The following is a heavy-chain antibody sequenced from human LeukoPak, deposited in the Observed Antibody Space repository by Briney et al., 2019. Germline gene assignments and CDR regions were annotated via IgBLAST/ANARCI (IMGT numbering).Heavy chain of an antibody. D-gene: IGHD4-17*01. CDR3: ATSTLILRLIFDY. Sequence: GGTLRLSCAASGFTFSNHGMNWVRQAPGKGLEWVSGISPSGDITYYADSVKGRFTISRDNAKNSLYLQMNSLRAEDTAVYYCATSTLILRLIFDYWGQGTLVTVSS. CDR1: GFTFSNHG. J-gene: IGHJ4*02. V-gene: IGHV3-23*01. CDR2: ISPSGDIT.